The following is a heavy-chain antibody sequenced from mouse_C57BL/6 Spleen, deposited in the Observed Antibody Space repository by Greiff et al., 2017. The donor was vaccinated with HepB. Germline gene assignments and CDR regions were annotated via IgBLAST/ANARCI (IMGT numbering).Heavy chain of an antibody. CDR2: INPYNGGT. J-gene: IGHJ3*01. CDR3: ARGCYYGSSNPLFAY. V-gene: IGHV1-19*01. CDR1: GYTFTDYY. Sequence: VQLQQSGPVLVKPGASVKMSCKASGYTFTDYYMNWVKQSHGKSLEWIGVINPYNGGTSYNQKFKGKATLTVDKSSSTAYMELNSLTSEDSAVYYCARGCYYGSSNPLFAYWGQGTLVTVSA. D-gene: IGHD1-1*01.